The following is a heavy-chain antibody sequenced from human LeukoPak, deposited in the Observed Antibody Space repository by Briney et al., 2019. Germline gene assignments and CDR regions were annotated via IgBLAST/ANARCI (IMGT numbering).Heavy chain of an antibody. CDR2: INPSGGST. J-gene: IGHJ6*02. CDR3: ARDQGGPASYSYSYGMDV. CDR1: GYTFTSYY. D-gene: IGHD2-15*01. V-gene: IGHV1-46*01. Sequence: ASVKVSCKASGYTFTSYYMHWVRQAPGQGLEWMGIINPSGGSTSYAQKFQGRVTMTRDTSTSTVYMELSSLRSEDTAVYYCARDQGGPASYSYSYGMDVWGQGTTVTVSS.